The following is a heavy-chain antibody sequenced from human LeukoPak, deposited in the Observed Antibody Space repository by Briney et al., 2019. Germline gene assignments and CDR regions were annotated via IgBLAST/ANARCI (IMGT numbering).Heavy chain of an antibody. Sequence: GGSLRLSCAASGFTFSSHWMSWVRQAPGKGLEWVAHIKQDGSEKQYMDSVRGRFTISRDNTKNSMCLQMDSLRDEDTAVYYCARAGRSFYGGSSDYWGQGTLVTVSS. CDR1: GFTFSSHW. CDR3: ARAGRSFYGGSSDY. J-gene: IGHJ4*02. V-gene: IGHV3-7*01. D-gene: IGHD4-23*01. CDR2: IKQDGSEK.